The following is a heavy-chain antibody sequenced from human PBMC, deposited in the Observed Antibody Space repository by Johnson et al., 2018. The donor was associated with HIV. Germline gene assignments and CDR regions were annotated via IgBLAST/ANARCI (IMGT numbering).Heavy chain of an antibody. CDR3: AKGPQGIATPDAVDI. CDR1: GFTFSDYA. Sequence: QVQLVESRGVLLQPGGSLRLSCVASGFTFSDYAMHWVRQAPGKGLEWAAVISYDGSDKYYADSVKGRFTISRDNSKNTLYLQMNSRRAEDTAVYYCAKGPQGIATPDAVDIWGQGTMVTVSS. J-gene: IGHJ3*02. CDR2: ISYDGSDK. D-gene: IGHD2-21*01. V-gene: IGHV3-30*04.